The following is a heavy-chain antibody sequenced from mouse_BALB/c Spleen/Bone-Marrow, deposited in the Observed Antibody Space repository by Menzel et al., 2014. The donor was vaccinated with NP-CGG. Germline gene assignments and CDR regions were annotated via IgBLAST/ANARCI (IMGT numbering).Heavy chain of an antibody. D-gene: IGHD3-1*01. Sequence: VQLVESAAELVRPGASVKLSCKALGYTFTDYEMHWVKQTPVHGLEWIGVIHPGSGGTAYNQKFKGKATLTADKSSTTAYMDLSSLTSEDSAVYYCKRDWGLRWGQGTTLTVSS. V-gene: IGHV1-15*01. CDR3: KRDWGLR. CDR1: GYTFTDYE. CDR2: IHPGSGGT. J-gene: IGHJ2*01.